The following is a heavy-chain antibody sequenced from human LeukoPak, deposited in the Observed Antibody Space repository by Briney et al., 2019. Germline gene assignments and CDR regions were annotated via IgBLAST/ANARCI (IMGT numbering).Heavy chain of an antibody. V-gene: IGHV1-69*01. CDR1: GGTFSSYA. CDR2: IIPIFGTA. J-gene: IGHJ5*02. Sequence: SVKVSCKASGGTFSSYAISWVRQAPGQGLEWMGGIIPIFGTANYAQKFQGRVTITADESTSTAYMELSSLRSEDTAVYYCARERRAVAGARSWFDPWGQGTLVTVSS. D-gene: IGHD6-19*01. CDR3: ARERRAVAGARSWFDP.